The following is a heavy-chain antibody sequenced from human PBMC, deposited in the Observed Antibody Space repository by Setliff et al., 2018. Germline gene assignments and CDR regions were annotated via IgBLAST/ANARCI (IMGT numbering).Heavy chain of an antibody. CDR3: ARDSALHSYHYDSSGYLDY. V-gene: IGHV4-59*01. J-gene: IGHJ4*02. Sequence: PSETLSLTCTVSGGSISSYYWSWIRQPPGKGLEWIGYVYTSGSTNYNPSLKSRVTISVDTSKNQFSLKLSSVTAADTGVYYCARDSALHSYHYDSSGYLDYWGQGALVTVSS. D-gene: IGHD3-22*01. CDR2: VYTSGST. CDR1: GGSISSYY.